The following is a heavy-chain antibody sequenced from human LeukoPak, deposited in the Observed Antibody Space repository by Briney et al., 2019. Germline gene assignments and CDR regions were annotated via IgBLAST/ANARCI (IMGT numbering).Heavy chain of an antibody. CDR2: INPNGGDT. CDR1: GYTFTSYY. J-gene: IGHJ4*02. V-gene: IGHV1-2*06. CDR3: ARVGYASSWSNFDY. Sequence: ASVKVSCKASGYTFTSYYMHWVRQAPGQGLEWMGRINPNGGDTNYAQKFQGRVTMARDTSISTAYMELSSLRSDDTAVYHCARVGYASSWSNFDYWGQGTLVTVSS. D-gene: IGHD6-13*01.